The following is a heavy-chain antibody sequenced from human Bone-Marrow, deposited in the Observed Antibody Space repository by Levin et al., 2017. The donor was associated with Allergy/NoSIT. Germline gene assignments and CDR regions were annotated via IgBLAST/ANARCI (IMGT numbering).Heavy chain of an antibody. CDR3: VRLGDVSEYYYGVDV. J-gene: IGHJ6*02. CDR1: GASITTTNW. CDR2: IYHRGST. V-gene: IGHV4-4*02. D-gene: IGHD2/OR15-2a*01. Sequence: SQTLSLTCTISGASITTTNWWSWIRQTPAKGLEWIGQIYHRGSTDYNPSLNGRVTMSLDKSKNQFSLRLSSVTAADTALYYCVRLGDVSEYYYGVDVWGQGTSVTVSS.